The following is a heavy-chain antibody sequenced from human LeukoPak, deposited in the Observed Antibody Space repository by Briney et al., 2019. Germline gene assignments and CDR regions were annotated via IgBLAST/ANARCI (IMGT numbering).Heavy chain of an antibody. J-gene: IGHJ3*01. CDR3: ARGSVGATTAAY. CDR1: GFTFSSYS. D-gene: IGHD1-26*01. V-gene: IGHV3-48*01. Sequence: GGSLRLSGAASGFTFSSYSRNWVRKAPGKGLGWVSYISSSSSTIYYADSVKGRFTISRDNAKNSLYLQMNSLRAEDTAVYYCARGSVGATTAAYWGQGTMVTVSS. CDR2: ISSSSSTI.